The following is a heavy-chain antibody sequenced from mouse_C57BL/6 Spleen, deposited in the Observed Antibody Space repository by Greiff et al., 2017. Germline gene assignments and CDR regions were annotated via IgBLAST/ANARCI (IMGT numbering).Heavy chain of an antibody. CDR1: GYTFTDYN. D-gene: IGHD2-2*01. CDR2: INPNNGGT. Sequence: SGPELVKPGASVRMSCKASGYTFTDYNMHWVKQSHGKSLEWIGYINPNNGGTSYNQKFKGKATLTVNKSSSTAYMELRSLTSEDSAVYYCARDGYDYFDYWGQGTTLTVSS. V-gene: IGHV1-22*01. J-gene: IGHJ2*01. CDR3: ARDGYDYFDY.